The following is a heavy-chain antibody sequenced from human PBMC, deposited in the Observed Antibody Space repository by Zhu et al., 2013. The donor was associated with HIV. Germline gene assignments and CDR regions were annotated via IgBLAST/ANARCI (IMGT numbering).Heavy chain of an antibody. CDR3: ARERGHFSIVVVPAAQYIRYYYYMDV. J-gene: IGHJ6*03. Sequence: VQLQESGPGLLKPSETLSLTCAVYGGSFSGYYWSWIRQPPGKGLEWIGEINHSGSTNYNPSLKSRVTISVDTSKNQFSLKLSSVTAADTAVYYCARERGHFSIVVVPAAQYIRYYYYMDVWGKGTTVTVSS. V-gene: IGHV4-34*01. CDR1: GGSFSGYY. D-gene: IGHD2-2*01. CDR2: INHSGST.